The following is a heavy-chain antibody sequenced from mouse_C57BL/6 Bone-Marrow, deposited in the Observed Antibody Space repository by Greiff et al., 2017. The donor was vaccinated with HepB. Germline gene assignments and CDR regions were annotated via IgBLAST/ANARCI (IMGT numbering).Heavy chain of an antibody. D-gene: IGHD1-1*01. CDR3: ARTPITTVVAHYFDY. CDR1: GYSFTDYN. CDR2: INPNYGTT. J-gene: IGHJ2*01. V-gene: IGHV1-39*01. Sequence: VQLKESGPELVKPGASVKISCKASGYSFTDYNMNWVKQSNGKSLEWIGVINPNYGTTSYNQKFKGKATLTVDQSSSTAYMQLNSLTSEDSAVYYWARTPITTVVAHYFDYWGQGTTLTVSS.